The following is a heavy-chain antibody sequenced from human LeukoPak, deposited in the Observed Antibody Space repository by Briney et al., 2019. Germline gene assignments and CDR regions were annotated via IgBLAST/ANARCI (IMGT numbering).Heavy chain of an antibody. V-gene: IGHV3-66*01. D-gene: IGHD3-22*01. J-gene: IGHJ4*02. CDR3: AKDADISVELVVITSFDA. CDR1: GFTVSSNY. CDR2: IYSGGST. Sequence: GGSLILSCAASGFTVSSNYMSCVSQAPGKVLEWVSVIYSGGSTYYADSVKGRFTISRDNSKDTLSLQLDSLRLEDTALYHCAKDADISVELVVITSFDAWGQGTLVTASS.